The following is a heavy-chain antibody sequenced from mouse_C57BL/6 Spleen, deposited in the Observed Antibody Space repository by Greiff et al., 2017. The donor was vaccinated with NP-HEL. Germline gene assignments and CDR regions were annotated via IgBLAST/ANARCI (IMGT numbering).Heavy chain of an antibody. CDR3: ARESLSTMRFAY. Sequence: QVQLQQSGPELVKPGASVKISCKASGYAFSSSWMNWVKQRPGKGLEWIGRIYPGDGDTNYNGKFKGKATLTADKSSSTAYMQLSSLTSEDSAVYFCARESLSTMRFAYWGQGTLVTVSA. CDR2: IYPGDGDT. J-gene: IGHJ3*01. V-gene: IGHV1-82*01. CDR1: GYAFSSSW. D-gene: IGHD2-1*01.